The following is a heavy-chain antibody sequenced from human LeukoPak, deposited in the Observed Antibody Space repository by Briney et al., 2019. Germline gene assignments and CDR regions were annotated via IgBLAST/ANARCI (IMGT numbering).Heavy chain of an antibody. J-gene: IGHJ4*02. D-gene: IGHD4-17*01. Sequence: SETLSLTCTVSGGSISSYYWSWIRQPPGKGLEWIGYIYYSGSTNYNPSLKSRVTISVDTSKNQFSLKLSSVTAADTAVYYCARDLNGDYLDYWGQGTLVTVSS. CDR2: IYYSGST. CDR3: ARDLNGDYLDY. V-gene: IGHV4-59*13. CDR1: GGSISSYY.